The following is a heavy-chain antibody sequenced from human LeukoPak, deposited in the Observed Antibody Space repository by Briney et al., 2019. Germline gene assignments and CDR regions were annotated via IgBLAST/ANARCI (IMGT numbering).Heavy chain of an antibody. Sequence: GASVKVSCKVSGYTLTELSMHGVRQAPGQGLEWMGWINPNSGGTNYAQKFQGWVTMTRDTSISTAYMELSRLRSDDTAVYYCAREFWLVRPRGMDVWGKGTTVTVSS. CDR1: GYTLTELS. J-gene: IGHJ6*04. D-gene: IGHD6-19*01. CDR3: AREFWLVRPRGMDV. V-gene: IGHV1-2*04. CDR2: INPNSGGT.